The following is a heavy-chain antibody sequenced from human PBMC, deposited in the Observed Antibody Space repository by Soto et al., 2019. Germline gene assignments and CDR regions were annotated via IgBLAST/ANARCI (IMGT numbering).Heavy chain of an antibody. Sequence: ASVKVSCKASGYTFTSYGISWVRQAPGQGLEWMGWISTYNGNTNFAQKLQGRVTMTTDTSTSIAYMELRSLRSDDTALYYCAREFYDFWSGYYGVWFDPWGQGTLVTVSS. J-gene: IGHJ5*02. CDR2: ISTYNGNT. V-gene: IGHV1-18*01. CDR3: AREFYDFWSGYYGVWFDP. D-gene: IGHD3-3*01. CDR1: GYTFTSYG.